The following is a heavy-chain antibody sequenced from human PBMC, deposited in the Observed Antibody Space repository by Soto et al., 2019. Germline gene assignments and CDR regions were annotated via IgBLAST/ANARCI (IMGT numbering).Heavy chain of an antibody. CDR3: ARVVTRQYNWFDP. CDR2: IYSGGST. V-gene: IGHV3-53*01. Sequence: HPGGSLRLSCAASGLTVSSNYMSWVRQAPGKGLEWVSVIYSGGSTYYADSVKGRFTISRDNSKNTLYLQMNSLRAEDTAVYYCARVVTRQYNWFDPWGQGTLVTVSS. J-gene: IGHJ5*02. D-gene: IGHD2-21*01. CDR1: GLTVSSNY.